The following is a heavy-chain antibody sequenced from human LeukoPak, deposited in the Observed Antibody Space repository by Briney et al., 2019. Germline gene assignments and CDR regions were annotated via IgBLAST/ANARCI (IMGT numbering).Heavy chain of an antibody. J-gene: IGHJ4*02. V-gene: IGHV3-64D*06. CDR2: ITSNGGSA. Sequence: GGSLRLSCSASGFTFSSYAMYWVRQAPGKGLEYVSAITSNGGSAYYADSVKGRFTISRDNSRNTLYLQMSSLRADDTAVYYCVGFRATAGLYWGQGTLVTVSS. CDR1: GFTFSSYA. D-gene: IGHD6-13*01. CDR3: VGFRATAGLY.